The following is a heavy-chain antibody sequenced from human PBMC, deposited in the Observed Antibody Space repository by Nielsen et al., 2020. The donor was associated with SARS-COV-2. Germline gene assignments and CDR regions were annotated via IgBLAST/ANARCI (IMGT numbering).Heavy chain of an antibody. Sequence: GESLKIPCTGSGFTFGDFAMSWFRQTPGKGLEWVGFIRSNTFGGTTEYAASVKGRFTISRDDSKSIAYLQMNSLKSEDTAVYHCARFPYCGGDCPGSWFDPWGQGTLVTVSS. D-gene: IGHD2-21*02. CDR3: ARFPYCGGDCPGSWFDP. J-gene: IGHJ5*02. V-gene: IGHV3-49*03. CDR1: GFTFGDFA. CDR2: IRSNTFGGTT.